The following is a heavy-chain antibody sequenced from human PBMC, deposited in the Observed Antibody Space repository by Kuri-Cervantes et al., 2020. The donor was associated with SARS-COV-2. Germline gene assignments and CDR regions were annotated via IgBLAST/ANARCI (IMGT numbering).Heavy chain of an antibody. Sequence: GESLKISCAASGFTFSSYSMNWVRQAPGKGLEWVSSISSSSSYIYYAGSVKGRFTISRDNAKNSLYLQMNSLRAEDTAVYYCARDSGSDYWGQGTLVTVSS. CDR1: GFTFSSYS. D-gene: IGHD3-10*01. CDR3: ARDSGSDY. V-gene: IGHV3-21*01. CDR2: ISSSSSYI. J-gene: IGHJ4*02.